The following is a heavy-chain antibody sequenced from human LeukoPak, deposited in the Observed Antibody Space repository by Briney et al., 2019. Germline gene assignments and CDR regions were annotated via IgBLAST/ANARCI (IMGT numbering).Heavy chain of an antibody. CDR1: GFTSSDYY. V-gene: IGHV3-11*06. CDR2: ISSSSSYT. J-gene: IGHJ4*02. D-gene: IGHD1-26*01. CDR3: ARGGSYYLPDY. Sequence: GGSLRLSCAASGFTSSDYYMSWIRQAPGKGLEWVSYISSSSSYTNYADSVKGRFTISRDNAKNSLYLQMNSLRAEDTAVYYCARGGSYYLPDYWGQGTLVTVSS.